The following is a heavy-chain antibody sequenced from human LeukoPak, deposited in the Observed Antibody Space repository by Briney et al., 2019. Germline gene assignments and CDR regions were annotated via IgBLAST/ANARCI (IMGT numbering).Heavy chain of an antibody. J-gene: IGHJ1*01. CDR3: ASSLWVPAAISSGYFQH. V-gene: IGHV4-61*02. CDR1: GGSISSGSYY. Sequence: SETLSLTCTVSGGSISSGSYYWSWIRQPAGKGLEWIGRIYTSGSTNYNPSLKSRVTISVDTSKNQFSLKLSSVTAADTAVYYCASSLWVPAAISSGYFQHWGQGTLVTVSS. CDR2: IYTSGST. D-gene: IGHD2-2*01.